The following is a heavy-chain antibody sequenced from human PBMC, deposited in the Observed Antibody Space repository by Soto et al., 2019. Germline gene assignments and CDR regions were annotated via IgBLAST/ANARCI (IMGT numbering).Heavy chain of an antibody. J-gene: IGHJ6*02. CDR2: ISGSGGST. CDR1: GFTFSSYA. D-gene: IGHD3-10*01. Sequence: PGGSLRLSCAASGFTFSSYAMNWVRQAPGKGLEWVSAISGSGGSTYYADSVKGRFTISRDSSKNTLYLQMNSLRAEDTAVYYCAKSVLWFGESPWYHYYGMDVWGQGTTVTVSS. CDR3: AKSVLWFGESPWYHYYGMDV. V-gene: IGHV3-23*01.